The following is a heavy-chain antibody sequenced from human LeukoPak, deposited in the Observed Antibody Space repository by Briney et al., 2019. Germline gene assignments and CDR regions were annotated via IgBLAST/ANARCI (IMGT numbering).Heavy chain of an antibody. V-gene: IGHV3-30*03. CDR1: GFTFSSYG. CDR2: ISYDGSNK. CDR3: ARGLPAIVGATRALFDYGMDV. D-gene: IGHD1-26*01. Sequence: PGGSLRLSCAASGFTFSSYGMHWVRQAPGKGLEWVAVISYDGSNKYYADSVKGRFTISRDNSKNTLYLQMNSLRAEDTAVYYCARGLPAIVGATRALFDYGMDVWGQGTTVTVSS. J-gene: IGHJ6*02.